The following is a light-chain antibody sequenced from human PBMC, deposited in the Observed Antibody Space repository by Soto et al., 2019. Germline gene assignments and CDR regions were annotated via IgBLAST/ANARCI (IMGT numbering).Light chain of an antibody. Sequence: DTVMTQYPATLSVSPGEPSAGTGRASQSLSSNLAWYQQKPGQAHRLLIYGAYTRATGITARFSGSGSGTEFTITISSLQSEDFAVYYCQQYGSSPRTVGPVTRLEIK. V-gene: IGKV3-15*01. CDR1: QSLSSN. CDR3: QQYGSSPRT. CDR2: GAY. J-gene: IGKJ5*01.